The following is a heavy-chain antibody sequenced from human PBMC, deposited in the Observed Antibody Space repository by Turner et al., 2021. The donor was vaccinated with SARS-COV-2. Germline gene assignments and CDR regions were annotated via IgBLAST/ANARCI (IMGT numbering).Heavy chain of an antibody. D-gene: IGHD3-16*01. J-gene: IGHJ4*02. CDR1: GDSTSSGIYY. CDR3: ASQAGYYDPDGYYPRRFDH. V-gene: IGHV4-39*01. CDR2: IYYSGRF. Sequence: QPQLPDSGPPLAKPSETLSLPTNVSGDSTSSGIYYWAWIRQSPGRALEWIGSIYYSGRFHANPALKSRMTMSVDIARNQFSLRLTSVTAADAGVYYCASQAGYYDPDGYYPRRFDHWGRGALITVSS.